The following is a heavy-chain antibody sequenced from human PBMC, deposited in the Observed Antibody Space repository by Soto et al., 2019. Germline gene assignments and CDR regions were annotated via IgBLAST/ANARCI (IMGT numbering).Heavy chain of an antibody. D-gene: IGHD2-15*01. V-gene: IGHV3-23*01. J-gene: IGHJ3*02. CDR2: ISGSGGST. CDR3: AKGPLVVVAASTTGDAFDI. Sequence: GGSLRLSCAASGFTFSSYAMSWVRQAPGKGLEWVSAISGSGGSTYYADSVKGRFTISRDNSKNTLYLQMNSLRAEDTAVYYCAKGPLVVVAASTTGDAFDIWGQGTMVTASS. CDR1: GFTFSSYA.